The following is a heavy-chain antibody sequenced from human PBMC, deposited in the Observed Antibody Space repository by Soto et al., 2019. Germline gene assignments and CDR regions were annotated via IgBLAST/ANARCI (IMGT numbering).Heavy chain of an antibody. V-gene: IGHV4-39*01. CDR1: GGSISSSSYY. D-gene: IGHD5-18*01. CDR3: ARDDVDTAMVGFDP. CDR2: IYYSGST. J-gene: IGHJ5*02. Sequence: SETLSLTCTVSGGSISSSSYYWGWIRQPPGKGLEWIGSIYYSGSTYYNPSLKSRVTISVDTSKNQFSLKLSSVTAADTAVYYCARDDVDTAMVGFDPWGQGTLVAVSS.